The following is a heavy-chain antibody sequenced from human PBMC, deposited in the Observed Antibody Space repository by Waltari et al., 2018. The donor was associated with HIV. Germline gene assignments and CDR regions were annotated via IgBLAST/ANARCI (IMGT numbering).Heavy chain of an antibody. Sequence: QVQLQESGPGLVKPSETLSLTCTVSGGSISSGGYYWTWIRQRPGKGLEWIGHIYYSGTTYSNPSLKSRLLISVDTSKNHFSLNLGSVTAADTAIYYCARAAGETAYGFDLWGQGTMVTVS. J-gene: IGHJ3*01. V-gene: IGHV4-31*03. CDR2: IYYSGTT. D-gene: IGHD2-21*02. CDR1: GGSISSGGYY. CDR3: ARAAGETAYGFDL.